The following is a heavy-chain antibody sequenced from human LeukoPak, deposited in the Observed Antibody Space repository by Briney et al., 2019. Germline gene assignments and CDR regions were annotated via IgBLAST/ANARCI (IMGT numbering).Heavy chain of an antibody. CDR2: ISGSGGST. CDR3: AKDSEYYDSSGYYYDFDY. CDR1: GFTFSSYA. D-gene: IGHD3-22*01. J-gene: IGHJ4*02. Sequence: PGGSLRLSCAASGFTFSSYAMSWVRQAPGKGLEGVSAISGSGGSTYYADSVKGRFTISRDNSKNKLYLQMNSLRAEDTAVYYCAKDSEYYDSSGYYYDFDYWGQGTLVTVSS. V-gene: IGHV3-23*01.